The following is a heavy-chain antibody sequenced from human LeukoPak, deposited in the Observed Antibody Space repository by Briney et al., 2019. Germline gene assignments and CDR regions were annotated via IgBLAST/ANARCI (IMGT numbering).Heavy chain of an antibody. J-gene: IGHJ5*02. CDR1: GGTFSSYA. V-gene: IGHV1-69*04. CDR3: ARGGRPYYYDSTKPSFDP. CDR2: IIPILGIA. Sequence: GASVKVSCKASGGTFSSYAISWARQAPGQGLEWVGRIIPILGIANYAQKFQGRVTITADKSTSTAYMELSSLRSEDTAVYYCARGGRPYYYDSTKPSFDPWGQGTLVTVSS. D-gene: IGHD3-22*01.